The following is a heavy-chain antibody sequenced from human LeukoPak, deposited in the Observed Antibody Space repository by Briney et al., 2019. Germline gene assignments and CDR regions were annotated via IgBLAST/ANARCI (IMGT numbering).Heavy chain of an antibody. CDR2: INPNSGGT. D-gene: IGHD7-27*01. V-gene: IGHV1-2*02. Sequence: GASVKVSCKASGYTFTGYFMHWVRQAPGQGLEWMGWINPNSGGTNYAQKFQGRVTMTRDTSISTAYMELSRLTSDDTAVYYCARDILTDDAFDIWGQGTMVTVSS. CDR1: GYTFTGYF. CDR3: ARDILTDDAFDI. J-gene: IGHJ3*02.